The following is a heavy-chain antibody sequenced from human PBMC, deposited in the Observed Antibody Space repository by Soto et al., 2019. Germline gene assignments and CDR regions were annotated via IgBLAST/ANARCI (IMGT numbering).Heavy chain of an antibody. CDR3: AHRSIAAAGTQVEY. Sequence: QITLKESGPTLVKPTQPLTLSCTFSGFSLSTSGVGVGWIRQPPGKAPEWLALIYWDDDKRYSPSLKSRLTITKDTSKNQVVLTMTNMDPVDTATYYCAHRSIAAAGTQVEYWGQGTLVTVSS. J-gene: IGHJ4*02. D-gene: IGHD6-13*01. CDR1: GFSLSTSGVG. CDR2: IYWDDDK. V-gene: IGHV2-5*02.